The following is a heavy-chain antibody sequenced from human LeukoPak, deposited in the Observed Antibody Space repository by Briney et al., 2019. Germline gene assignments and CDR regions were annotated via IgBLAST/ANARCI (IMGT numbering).Heavy chain of an antibody. CDR1: GDSISSSIW. Sequence: SETLSLTCAVSGDSISSSIWWTWVRQPPGKGLEWIGEIYHSGNTNYNPSLMSRVSISVDKSKNQFSLKLNSVTAADTAVYYCASGYYPYYFDYWGQGTLVTVSS. D-gene: IGHD3-22*01. J-gene: IGHJ4*02. CDR3: ASGYYPYYFDY. CDR2: IYHSGNT. V-gene: IGHV4-4*02.